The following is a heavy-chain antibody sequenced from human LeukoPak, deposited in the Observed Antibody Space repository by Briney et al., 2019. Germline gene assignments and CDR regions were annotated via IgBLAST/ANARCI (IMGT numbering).Heavy chain of an antibody. Sequence: PGGSLRLSCAASGFTFSSYWMHWVRQAPGKGLVWVSRINTDGSSTSYADSVKGRFSISRDNSKNTLYLQMNSLRAEDTAVYYCSSTSLAWAGFDYWGQGTLVTVSS. CDR1: GFTFSSYW. CDR3: SSTSLAWAGFDY. J-gene: IGHJ4*02. V-gene: IGHV3-74*01. CDR2: INTDGSST. D-gene: IGHD2-2*01.